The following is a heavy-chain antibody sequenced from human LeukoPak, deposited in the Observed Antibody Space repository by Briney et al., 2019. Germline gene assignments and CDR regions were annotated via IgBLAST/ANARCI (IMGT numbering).Heavy chain of an antibody. V-gene: IGHV3-23*01. CDR3: AKTKVPNYYGSGSYVDY. Sequence: GGSLRLSCAASGFTFSSYAMTWVRQPPGKGLEWVSAISGGGGSTYYADSVKGRLTISRDNSKNTLYLQMNSLRAEDTAIYYCAKTKVPNYYGSGSYVDYWGQGTLVTVSS. J-gene: IGHJ4*02. D-gene: IGHD3-10*01. CDR2: ISGGGGST. CDR1: GFTFSSYA.